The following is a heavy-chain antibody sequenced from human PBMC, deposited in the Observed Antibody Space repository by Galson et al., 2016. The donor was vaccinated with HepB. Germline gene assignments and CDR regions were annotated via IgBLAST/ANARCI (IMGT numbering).Heavy chain of an antibody. J-gene: IGHJ4*02. CDR2: ISTDGNTQ. V-gene: IGHV3-30-3*01. CDR3: AREEGGHYDNSHYHGYLDY. CDR1: GFTFSGYS. Sequence: SLRLSCAASGFTFSGYSIHWVRQAPGKGLEWVAVISTDGNTQWYADSVKGRFTVSRDNSKNTLDLQMNTLRAEDTAVFYCAREEGGHYDNSHYHGYLDYWGQGSLVTVSS. D-gene: IGHD3-22*01.